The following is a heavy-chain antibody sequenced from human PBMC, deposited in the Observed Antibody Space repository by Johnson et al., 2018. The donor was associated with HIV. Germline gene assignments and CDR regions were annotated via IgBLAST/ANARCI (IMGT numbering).Heavy chain of an antibody. D-gene: IGHD4-17*01. V-gene: IGHV3-33*05. CDR2: ISYDGST. CDR3: ARVRSVTTVDPTILQFDAFDI. CDR1: GFTFSSYD. Sequence: QVQLVESGGGVVQPGRSLRLSCAASGFTFSSYDMHWVRQAPGKGMDWVAFISYDGSTGYADSVKGRFTISRDNAKNSLFMQMNSLRAEDTALYYCARVRSVTTVDPTILQFDAFDIWGQGTMVTVSS. J-gene: IGHJ3*02.